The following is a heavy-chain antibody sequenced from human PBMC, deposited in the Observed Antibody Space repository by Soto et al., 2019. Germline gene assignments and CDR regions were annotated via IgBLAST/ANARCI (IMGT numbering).Heavy chain of an antibody. CDR2: ISGSGGTS. CDR3: AKDGSGQWLVTSTSWYFDL. CDR1: GFTFSNYA. V-gene: IGHV3-23*01. D-gene: IGHD5-12*01. J-gene: IGHJ2*01. Sequence: GGSLRLSCAASGFTFSNYAMSWVRQTPGKGLEWVSGISGSGGTSYYADSVERRFTISRDNSKNTLYLQVDSLRVEDTAVFYCAKDGSGQWLVTSTSWYFDLWGRGTLVTVSS.